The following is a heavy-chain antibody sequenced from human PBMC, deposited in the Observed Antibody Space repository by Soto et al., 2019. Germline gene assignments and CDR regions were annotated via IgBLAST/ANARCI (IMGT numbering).Heavy chain of an antibody. CDR3: AREKRVYCSGGSCYSGYYGMDV. Sequence: GGSLRLSCAASGFTFSDYYMSWIRQAPGKGLEWVSYIRSSGSTIYYADSVKGRFTISRDNAKNSLYLQMNSLRAEDTAVYYCAREKRVYCSGGSCYSGYYGMDVWGQGTTVTVSS. CDR2: IRSSGSTI. D-gene: IGHD2-15*01. J-gene: IGHJ6*02. V-gene: IGHV3-11*01. CDR1: GFTFSDYY.